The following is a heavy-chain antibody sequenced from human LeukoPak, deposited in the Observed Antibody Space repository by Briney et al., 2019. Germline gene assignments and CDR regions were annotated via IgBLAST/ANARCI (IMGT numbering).Heavy chain of an antibody. D-gene: IGHD6-19*01. CDR2: TYYRSKWYN. Sequence: SQTLSLTCAISGDSVSSKSAAWNRIRQSPSRDLEWLGRTYYRSKWYNDYAVSVKSRVTINPDTSKNQFSLQLNSVTPEDTAVYYCARAADSGWYPWGQGTLVIVSS. CDR1: GDSVSSKSAA. V-gene: IGHV6-1*01. J-gene: IGHJ5*02. CDR3: ARAADSGWYP.